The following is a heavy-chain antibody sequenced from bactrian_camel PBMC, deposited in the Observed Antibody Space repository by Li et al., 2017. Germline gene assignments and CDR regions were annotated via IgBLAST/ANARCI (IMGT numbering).Heavy chain of an antibody. CDR2: FYSAARST. D-gene: IGHD2*01. J-gene: IGHJ4*01. CDR3: ARGGSCTSTSWKASEKYSY. V-gene: IGHV3S1*01. Sequence: VQLVESGGGSVQVGGSLRLSCTGSGYCMGWFRQSPGKEREMIASFYSAARSTVYADSVKTRFSIGEDNVKNTIYLQMSSLKSEDTAMYYCARGGSCTSTSWKASEKYSYWGQGTQVTVS. CDR1: GYC.